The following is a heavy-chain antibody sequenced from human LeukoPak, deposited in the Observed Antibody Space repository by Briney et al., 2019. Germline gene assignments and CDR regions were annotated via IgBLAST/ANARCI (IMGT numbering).Heavy chain of an antibody. V-gene: IGHV3-48*04. CDR3: ARDRSGYSSGWYDFDY. J-gene: IGHJ4*02. Sequence: PGGSLRLSCAASGFSFNSHSMNWVRQAPGKGLEWVSYISSTTRTIFYADSVKGRFTISRDNAKNSLYLQMNSLRAEDTAVYYCARDRSGYSSGWYDFDYWGQGTLVTVSS. D-gene: IGHD6-19*01. CDR1: GFSFNSHS. CDR2: ISSTTRTI.